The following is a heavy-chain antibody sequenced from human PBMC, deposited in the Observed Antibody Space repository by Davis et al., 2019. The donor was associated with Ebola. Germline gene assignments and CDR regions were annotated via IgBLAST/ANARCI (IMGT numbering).Heavy chain of an antibody. J-gene: IGHJ4*02. CDR2: IYYSGST. Sequence: MPSETLSLTCTVSGGSISSYYWSWIRQPPGKGLEWIGYIYYSGSTYYNPSLKSRVTIFVDASKNQFSLRLTSVTAADTAVYYCAGHNLGYYYDSSGYYNRPYYFDYWGQGTLVTVSS. CDR3: AGHNLGYYYDSSGYYNRPYYFDY. V-gene: IGHV4-59*04. D-gene: IGHD3-22*01. CDR1: GGSISSYY.